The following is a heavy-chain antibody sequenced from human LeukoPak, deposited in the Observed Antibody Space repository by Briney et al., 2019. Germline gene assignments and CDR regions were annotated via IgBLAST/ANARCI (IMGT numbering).Heavy chain of an antibody. Sequence: PGGSLRLSCAASGFTFSSYAMHWVRQAPGKGLEWVAVISYDGSNKYYADSVKGRFTISRDNSKNMLYLQMSSLRAEDTALYFCAKAGGSTSWYLHAEYWGQGTLVTVSS. CDR2: ISYDGSNK. CDR1: GFTFSSYA. J-gene: IGHJ4*02. V-gene: IGHV3-30*04. D-gene: IGHD6-13*01. CDR3: AKAGGSTSWYLHAEY.